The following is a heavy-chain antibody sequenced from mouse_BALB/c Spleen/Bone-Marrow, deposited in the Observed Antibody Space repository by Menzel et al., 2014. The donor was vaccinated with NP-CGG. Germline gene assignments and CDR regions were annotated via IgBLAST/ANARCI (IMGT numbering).Heavy chain of an antibody. CDR1: GYTFTTYW. D-gene: IGHD1-3*01. CDR3: ARGGDNFAWFAY. Sequence: VQLQQSGAELVTPGASVKLSCKASGYTFTTYWMHWVKPRPGHGLEWIGQVDPSDGYTNYSQMFKGKATLTVDKSSSTAYMQLSSLSSEDSAVYYCARGGDNFAWFAYWGQGTLVTVSA. CDR2: VDPSDGYT. V-gene: IGHV1-69*02. J-gene: IGHJ3*01.